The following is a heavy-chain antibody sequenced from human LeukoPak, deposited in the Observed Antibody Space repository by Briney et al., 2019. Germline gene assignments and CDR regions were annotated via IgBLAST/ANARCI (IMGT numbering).Heavy chain of an antibody. Sequence: SETLSLTCTVSGGSISSGDYYWSWIRQPAGRGLEWIGRIYTSGSTNYNPSLKSRVTMSVDTSKNQFSLKLSSVTAADTAVYYCARDRLEWLHMDAFDIWGQGTMVTVSS. CDR2: IYTSGST. CDR1: GGSISSGDYY. CDR3: ARDRLEWLHMDAFDI. V-gene: IGHV4-61*02. J-gene: IGHJ3*02. D-gene: IGHD3-3*01.